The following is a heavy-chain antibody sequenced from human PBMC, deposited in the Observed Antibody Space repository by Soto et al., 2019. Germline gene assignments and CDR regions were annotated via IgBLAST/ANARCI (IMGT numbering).Heavy chain of an antibody. CDR1: GFTVSSTNY. D-gene: IGHD5-12*01. Sequence: EVQLVESGGGLIQPGGSLRLSCVVSGFTVSSTNYMSWVRPAPGKGLEWVAVIYPGDTTFYADSVKGRFTITRDNSKNTLALQMSRLRTEVTAVYYCHGYGYWGQGTLVTVSS. CDR3: HGYGY. V-gene: IGHV3-53*01. J-gene: IGHJ4*02. CDR2: IYPGDTT.